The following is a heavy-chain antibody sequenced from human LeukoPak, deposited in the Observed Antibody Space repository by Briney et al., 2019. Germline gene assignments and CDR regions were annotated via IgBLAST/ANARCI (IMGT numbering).Heavy chain of an antibody. CDR3: ARGRYTDSWYDYFDY. J-gene: IGHJ4*02. D-gene: IGHD6-13*01. CDR2: INSSGSPI. CDR1: GFTFSTYS. V-gene: IGHV3-48*02. Sequence: GGSLRLSCAGSGFTFSTYSMNWVRQAPGKGLEWVSYINSSGSPIYYADSVKGRFTLSRDNAKNSLHLQMNSLRDEDTAVYYCARGRYTDSWYDYFDYWGQGTLLTVCS.